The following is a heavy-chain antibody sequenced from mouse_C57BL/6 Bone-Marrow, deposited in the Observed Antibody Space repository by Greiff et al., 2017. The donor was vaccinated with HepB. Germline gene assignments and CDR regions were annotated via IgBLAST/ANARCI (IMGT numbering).Heavy chain of an antibody. CDR1: GYTFTSYG. V-gene: IGHV1-81*01. D-gene: IGHD1-1*01. CDR3: ANYYYGSSYWYFDV. J-gene: IGHJ1*03. CDR2: IYPRSGNT. Sequence: QVQLQQSGAELARPGASVKLSCKASGYTFTSYGISWVKQRTGQGLEWIGEIYPRSGNTYYNDKFKGKATLTADKSSSTAYMELRSLTSEDSAVYFCANYYYGSSYWYFDVWGTGTTVTVSS.